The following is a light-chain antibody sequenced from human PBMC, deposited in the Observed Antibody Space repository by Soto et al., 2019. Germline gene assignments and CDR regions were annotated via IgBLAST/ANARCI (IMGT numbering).Light chain of an antibody. CDR3: LLYMGGGLVV. Sequence: QAVVTQEPSFAVSPGGTVTLTCGLTSGSVSTTYYPSWYQQTPGQAPRTLIYSTNIRSSGFPDRFSGSILGNNAALNITGPQADDESDYHCLLYMGGGLVVFGVGTPLNVL. CDR2: STN. V-gene: IGLV8-61*01. J-gene: IGLJ2*01. CDR1: SGSVSTTYY.